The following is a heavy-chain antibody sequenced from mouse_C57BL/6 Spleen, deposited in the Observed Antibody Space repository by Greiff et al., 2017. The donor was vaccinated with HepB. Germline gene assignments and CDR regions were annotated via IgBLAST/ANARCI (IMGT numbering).Heavy chain of an antibody. J-gene: IGHJ1*03. CDR1: GYTFTDYY. CDR3: ARRIYYYGSSHWYFDV. V-gene: IGHV1-19*01. D-gene: IGHD1-1*01. CDR2: INPYNGGT. Sequence: EVKLQQSGPVLVKPGASVKMSCKASGYTFTDYYMNWVKQSHGKSLEWIGVINPYNGGTSYNQKFKGKATLTVDKSSSTAYMELNSLTSEDSAVYYCARRIYYYGSSHWYFDVWGTGTTVTVSS.